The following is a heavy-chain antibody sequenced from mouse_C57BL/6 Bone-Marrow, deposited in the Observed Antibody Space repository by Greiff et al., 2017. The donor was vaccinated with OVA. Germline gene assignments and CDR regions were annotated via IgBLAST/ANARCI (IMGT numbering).Heavy chain of an antibody. CDR2: IWSGGST. Sequence: VQLVESGPGLVQPSQSLSITCTVSGFSLTSYGVHWVRQSPGKGLEWLGVIWSGGSTDYNAAFMSRLSITKDNSKSQVFFKMNSLQADDTAIYYCAKTDAYDYAMDYWGQGTSVTVSS. CDR3: AKTDAYDYAMDY. V-gene: IGHV2-5*01. CDR1: GFSLTSYG. J-gene: IGHJ4*01. D-gene: IGHD1-1*01.